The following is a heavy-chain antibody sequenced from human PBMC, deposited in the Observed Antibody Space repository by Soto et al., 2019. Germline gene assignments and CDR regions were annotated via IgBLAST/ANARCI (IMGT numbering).Heavy chain of an antibody. CDR2: IRTNSRGATT. V-gene: IGHV3-49*03. J-gene: IGHJ4*01. D-gene: IGHD3-22*01. CDR3: TTDPYFTLKVVRFDY. Sequence: GGSLRLSRTTSGFVFGDYEMSWFRQAPGKGLEWVGFIRTNSRGATTEYAASVRGRFTISRDDSKSMVYLQMNSLKAEDTAVYYCTTDPYFTLKVVRFDYWGLGTLVTVSS. CDR1: GFVFGDYE.